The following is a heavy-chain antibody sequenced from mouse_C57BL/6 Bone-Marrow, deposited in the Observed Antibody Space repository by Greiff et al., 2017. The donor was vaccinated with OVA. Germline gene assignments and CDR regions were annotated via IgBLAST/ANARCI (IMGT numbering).Heavy chain of an antibody. Sequence: QVQLQQSGAELARPGASVKLSCKASGYTFTSYGISWVKQRTGQGLEWIGEIYPRSGNTYYNEKFKGKATLTADKSSSTAYMELSSLTSEDAAVYFCARYYGSSYRNYWGQGTTLTVSS. CDR2: IYPRSGNT. CDR3: ARYYGSSYRNY. CDR1: GYTFTSYG. V-gene: IGHV1-81*01. J-gene: IGHJ2*01. D-gene: IGHD1-1*01.